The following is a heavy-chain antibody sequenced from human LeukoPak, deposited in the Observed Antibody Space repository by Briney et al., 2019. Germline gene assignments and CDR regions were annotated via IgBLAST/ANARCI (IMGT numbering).Heavy chain of an antibody. CDR1: GFTFRNYA. Sequence: GGSLRLSCGAAGFTFRNYAMHWVRQAAGKVMEWVSTIVIGGDTYYPGSVKGRFTISRENAKNSLYLQMNSLRAGDTAVYYCARGEFYGSGSYLFDYWGQGTLVTVSS. J-gene: IGHJ4*02. CDR3: ARGEFYGSGSYLFDY. D-gene: IGHD3-10*01. V-gene: IGHV3-13*04. CDR2: IVIGGDT.